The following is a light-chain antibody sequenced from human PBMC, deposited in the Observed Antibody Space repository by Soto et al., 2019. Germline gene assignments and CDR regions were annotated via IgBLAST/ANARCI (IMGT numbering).Light chain of an antibody. Sequence: QSALTQPPSASGSPGQSVTISCTGTSSDVGGYKYVSWYQQHPGKAPKLMIFEVHKRPSGVPDRFSGSKSGNTASLTVSGLQAEDEADYYCSSYTSSSTLYVFGTGTKLTVL. V-gene: IGLV2-8*01. CDR2: EVH. J-gene: IGLJ1*01. CDR3: SSYTSSSTLYV. CDR1: SSDVGGYKY.